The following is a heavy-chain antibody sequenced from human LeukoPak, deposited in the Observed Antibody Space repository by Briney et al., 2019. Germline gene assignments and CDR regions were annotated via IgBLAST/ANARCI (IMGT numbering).Heavy chain of an antibody. CDR3: ARGPASRFGELWPDAFDI. Sequence: PSETLSLTCAVYGGSFSGYYWSWIRQPPGKGQEWIGEINHSESTNYNPSLKSRVTISVDTSKNQFPLKLSSVTAADTAVYYCARGPASRFGELWPDAFDIWGQGTMVTVSS. V-gene: IGHV4-34*01. J-gene: IGHJ3*02. CDR1: GGSFSGYY. D-gene: IGHD3-10*01. CDR2: INHSEST.